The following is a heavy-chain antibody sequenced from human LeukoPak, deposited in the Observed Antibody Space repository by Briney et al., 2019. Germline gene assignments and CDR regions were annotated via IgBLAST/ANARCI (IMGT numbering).Heavy chain of an antibody. J-gene: IGHJ4*02. Sequence: PSETLSLTCTVSGGSISSSSYYWGWIRQPPGKGLEWIGSIYYSGSTYYNPSLRSRVTISVDTSKNQFSLKLSSVTAADTAVYYCARLSPYYFDYWGQGTLVTVSS. CDR3: ARLSPYYFDY. V-gene: IGHV4-39*01. CDR1: GGSISSSSYY. CDR2: IYYSGST.